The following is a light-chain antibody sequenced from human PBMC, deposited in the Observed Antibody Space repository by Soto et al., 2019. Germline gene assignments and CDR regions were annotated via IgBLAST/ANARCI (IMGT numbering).Light chain of an antibody. V-gene: IGLV2-8*01. J-gene: IGLJ2*01. CDR3: SSYAGSNNLL. CDR2: EVT. Sequence: SALTQPPSASGSPGQSVTISCTGTSSDVGAYNYVSWYQQHPGKAPKLMIYEVTKRPSGVPDRFSGSKFGSTASLTVSGLQAEDEADYFCSSYAGSNNLLFGGGTKLTVL. CDR1: SSDVGAYNY.